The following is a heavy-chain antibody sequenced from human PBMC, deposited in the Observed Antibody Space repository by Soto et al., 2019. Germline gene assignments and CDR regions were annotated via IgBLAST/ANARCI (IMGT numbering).Heavy chain of an antibody. CDR1: GGSISSGGYY. D-gene: IGHD1-1*01. V-gene: IGHV4-31*03. Sequence: SETLSLTCTVSGGSISSGGYYWSWIRQHPGKGLEWIGYIYYSGSTYYNPSLKSRVTISVDTSKNQFSLKLSSVTAADTAVYYCARVIGTTSSPLTYGMDVWGQGTTVTVSS. J-gene: IGHJ6*02. CDR3: ARVIGTTSSPLTYGMDV. CDR2: IYYSGST.